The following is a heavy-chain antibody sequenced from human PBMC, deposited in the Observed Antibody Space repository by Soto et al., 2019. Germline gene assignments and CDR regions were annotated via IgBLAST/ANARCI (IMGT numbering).Heavy chain of an antibody. Sequence: PSETLSLTCTVSGGSISSSSYYWGWIRQPPGKGLEWIGSIYYSGSTYYNPSLKSRVTISVDTSKNQFSLKLSSVTAADKAVYYCAGNSYGTNYGMDVWGQGTTVTVSS. J-gene: IGHJ6*02. CDR1: GGSISSSSYY. D-gene: IGHD1-1*01. CDR3: AGNSYGTNYGMDV. V-gene: IGHV4-39*01. CDR2: IYYSGST.